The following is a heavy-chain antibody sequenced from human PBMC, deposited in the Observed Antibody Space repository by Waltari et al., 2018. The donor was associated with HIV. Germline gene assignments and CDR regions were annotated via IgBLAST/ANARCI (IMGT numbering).Heavy chain of an antibody. Sequence: QVQLVQSGAEVKKPGASVKVSCKASGYTFTSYDINWVRQATGQGLEWMGWRNTNSGKTGYAQKFQWRVTMTRNTATSTGYMELSSLRSEDTAVYYCARRGRVSTGPCYFDYWGQGTLVTVSS. D-gene: IGHD1-1*01. CDR3: ARRGRVSTGPCYFDY. V-gene: IGHV1-8*01. CDR2: RNTNSGKT. CDR1: GYTFTSYD. J-gene: IGHJ4*02.